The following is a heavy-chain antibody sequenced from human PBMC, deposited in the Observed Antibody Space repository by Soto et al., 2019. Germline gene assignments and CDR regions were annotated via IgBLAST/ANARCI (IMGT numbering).Heavy chain of an antibody. CDR2: IIPIFGTA. CDR3: ARGAARNSSPAPYDAFDI. Sequence: SVKVSCKASGGTFSSYAISWVRQAPGQGLEWMGGIIPIFGTANYAQKFQGRVTITADESTSTAYMELSSLRSEDTAVYYCARGAARNSSPAPYDAFDIWGQGTMVTVSS. J-gene: IGHJ3*02. V-gene: IGHV1-69*13. CDR1: GGTFSSYA. D-gene: IGHD6-6*01.